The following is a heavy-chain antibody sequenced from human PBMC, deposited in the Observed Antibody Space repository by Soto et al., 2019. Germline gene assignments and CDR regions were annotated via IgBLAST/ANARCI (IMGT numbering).Heavy chain of an antibody. CDR3: ARDNEYDYGDYVVRLAFDI. D-gene: IGHD4-17*01. J-gene: IGHJ3*02. CDR1: GFTFSSYA. V-gene: IGHV3-23*01. CDR2: ISGSGGST. Sequence: GGSLRLSCAASGFTFSSYAMSWVRQAPGKGLEWVSAISGSGGSTYYADSVKGRFTISRDNSKNTLYLQMNSLRAEDTAVYYCARDNEYDYGDYVVRLAFDIWGQGTMVTVSS.